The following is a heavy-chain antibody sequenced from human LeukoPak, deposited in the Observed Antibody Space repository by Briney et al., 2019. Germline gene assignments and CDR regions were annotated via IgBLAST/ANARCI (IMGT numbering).Heavy chain of an antibody. D-gene: IGHD2-21*01. CDR1: GFTFTNYG. CDR2: ISFDGSHR. CDR3: AKGRDVGDYDPEFDY. V-gene: IGHV3-30*18. J-gene: IGHJ4*02. Sequence: GGSLRLSCAASGFTFTNYGMHWVRQAPGKGLEWVAAISFDGSHRPYADSVKGRFTISRDNSKNTLYMQLNSLRDEDTAVYYCAKGRDVGDYDPEFDYWGQGTQVTVSS.